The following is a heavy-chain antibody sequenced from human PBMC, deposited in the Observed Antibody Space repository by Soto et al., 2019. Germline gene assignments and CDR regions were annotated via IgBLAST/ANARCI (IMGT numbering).Heavy chain of an antibody. V-gene: IGHV1-2*02. CDR3: ARAGLTPLELATTY. CDR2: IHPNSGVT. CDR1: RYTFTDYY. J-gene: IGHJ4*02. Sequence: QVQLVQSGAEVKKPGASVKVSCKASRYTFTDYYMHWVRQSPGQGLEWMGWIHPNSGVTKFPQKFQGRVLMTRDTSISAVYMELSRLTSDDTAVYYCARAGLTPLELATTYWGQGTLVTVAS. D-gene: IGHD5-12*01.